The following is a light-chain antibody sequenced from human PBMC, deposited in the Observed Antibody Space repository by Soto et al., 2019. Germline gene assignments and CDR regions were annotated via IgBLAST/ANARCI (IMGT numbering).Light chain of an antibody. Sequence: QSVLTQPPSASGSPGQSVTISCTGTSSDVGAYKYVSWYQQHPGKAPKLIIYEVSERPSGVPDRFSGSKPGNTASLAVSGLQAEDEADYYCNSYAGTSNVFGTGTKLTVL. V-gene: IGLV2-8*01. CDR2: EVS. CDR3: NSYAGTSNV. CDR1: SSDVGAYKY. J-gene: IGLJ1*01.